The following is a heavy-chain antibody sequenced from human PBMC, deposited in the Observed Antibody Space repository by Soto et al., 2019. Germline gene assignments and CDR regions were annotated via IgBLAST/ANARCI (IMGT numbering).Heavy chain of an antibody. CDR2: IKSKTDGGTT. Sequence: GGSLRLSCAASGFTFSNAWMSWVREAPGKGLEWVGRIKSKTDGGTTDYAAPVKGRFTISRDDSKNTLYLQMNSLKTEDTAVYFCTTENYDFWSGYSYYYYYYMDVWGKGTTVTVSS. V-gene: IGHV3-15*01. D-gene: IGHD3-3*01. CDR3: TTENYDFWSGYSYYYYYYMDV. CDR1: GFTFSNAW. J-gene: IGHJ6*03.